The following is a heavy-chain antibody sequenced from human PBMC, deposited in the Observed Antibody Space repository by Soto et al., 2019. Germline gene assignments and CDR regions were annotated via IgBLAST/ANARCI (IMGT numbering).Heavy chain of an antibody. J-gene: IGHJ4*02. CDR2: IDPSDSYT. CDR1: GYRFTNYW. V-gene: IGHV5-10-1*01. D-gene: IGHD3-16*01. CDR3: ARHLGMTSLPDN. Sequence: GESLKISCQGSGYRFTNYWISWVRQMPGKGLEWMGKIDPSDSYTNYSPSFQGLVSISADKAISTAYLQWSSLKASDTAMYYCARHLGMTSLPDNWGQGTLVTVSS.